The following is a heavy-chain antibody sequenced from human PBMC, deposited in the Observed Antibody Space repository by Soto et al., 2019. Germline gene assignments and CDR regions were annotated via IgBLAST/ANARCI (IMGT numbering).Heavy chain of an antibody. J-gene: IGHJ4*02. V-gene: IGHV4-39*01. CDR3: ARNWNLALVPAAYFDS. CDR2: VYYTGTT. Sequence: SEALALTGPLSNFSVLTSIYYWAWFRQPPGKGLEWVGTVYYTGTTYYNPSLQSRVTISIDTSKNQFSLNLNSVTAADTAVYYCARNWNLALVPAAYFDSWGQGTLVPVS. CDR1: NFSVLTSIYY. D-gene: IGHD2-2*01.